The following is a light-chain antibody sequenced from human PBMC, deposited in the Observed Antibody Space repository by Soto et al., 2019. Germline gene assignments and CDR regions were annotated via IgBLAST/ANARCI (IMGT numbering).Light chain of an antibody. CDR3: QQYGSSPLT. CDR2: DAS. V-gene: IGKV3-20*01. Sequence: EIVLTQSPGTLSLSVGERATLSCRASQSVSGYLAWYQQTPGQAPRLLIYDASNRATGIPDRFSGSGSGTDFTLTINRLEPEDFTVYYCQQYGSSPLTFGGGTKVDIK. J-gene: IGKJ4*01. CDR1: QSVSGY.